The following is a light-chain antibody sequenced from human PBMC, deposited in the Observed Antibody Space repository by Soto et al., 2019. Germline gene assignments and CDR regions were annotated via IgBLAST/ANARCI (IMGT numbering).Light chain of an antibody. Sequence: QAVVTQEPSLTVSPGGTVTLTCAPSTGAVTSGYYPNWFQQKPGQAPRALIYNTSNKHSWTPARFSGSLLGGKAALTLSGVQPEDQAEYFCLLYYGAAGVFGGGTKVTVL. CDR3: LLYYGAAGV. J-gene: IGLJ2*01. CDR2: NTS. V-gene: IGLV7-43*01. CDR1: TGAVTSGYY.